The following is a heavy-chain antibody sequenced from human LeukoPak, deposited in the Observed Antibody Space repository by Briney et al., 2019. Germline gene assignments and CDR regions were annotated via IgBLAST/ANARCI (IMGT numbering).Heavy chain of an antibody. J-gene: IGHJ4*02. CDR1: GYTFTGYY. Sequence: ASVKVSCKASGYTFTGYYMHWVRQAPGQGLEWMGWINPNSGGTNYAQKFQGWVTMTRDTSISTAYMELSRLRSDDTAVYYCARDGAGYYGSGSYINLDYWGQGTLVTISS. CDR3: ARDGAGYYGSGSYINLDY. D-gene: IGHD3-10*01. CDR2: INPNSGGT. V-gene: IGHV1-2*04.